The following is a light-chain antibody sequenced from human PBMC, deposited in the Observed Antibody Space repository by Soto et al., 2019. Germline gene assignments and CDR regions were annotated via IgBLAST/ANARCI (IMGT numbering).Light chain of an antibody. Sequence: EMVMTQSPATLSVSPGERATLSCRASQRVSSNLAWYRQEPGQAPRLLIYGASTRATGIPARFSGSGSGTQFTLTISSMQSEDFAVYSCQQYNSWPRTFGQGTKVEIK. CDR3: QQYNSWPRT. V-gene: IGKV3-15*01. CDR1: QRVSSN. CDR2: GAS. J-gene: IGKJ1*01.